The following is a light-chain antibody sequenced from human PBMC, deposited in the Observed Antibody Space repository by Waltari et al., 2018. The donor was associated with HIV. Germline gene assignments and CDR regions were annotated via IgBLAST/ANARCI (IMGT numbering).Light chain of an antibody. J-gene: IGLJ1*01. CDR2: DVS. V-gene: IGLV2-14*01. CDR3: SSYTSSSTLYV. Sequence: QSALTQPASVSGSPGQSITISCTGTSSDVGGYNYVSWYQPHPGKAPKLMIYDVSKRPSGVSNRVSGSKSGNTASLTISGLQAEDEADYYCSSYTSSSTLYVFGTGTKVTVL. CDR1: SSDVGGYNY.